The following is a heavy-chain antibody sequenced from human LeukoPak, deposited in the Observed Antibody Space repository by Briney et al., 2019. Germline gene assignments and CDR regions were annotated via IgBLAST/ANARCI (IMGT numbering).Heavy chain of an antibody. J-gene: IGHJ4*02. D-gene: IGHD3-22*01. V-gene: IGHV3-48*03. Sequence: GGSLRLSCAASGFTFSSYEMNWVRQAPGKGLEWVSYISSSGSTIYYADSVKGRFTISRDNAKNSLYLQMNSLRAEDTAVYYCARERGSGYKFDYWGQGTLVTVSS. CDR3: ARERGSGYKFDY. CDR1: GFTFSSYE. CDR2: ISSSGSTI.